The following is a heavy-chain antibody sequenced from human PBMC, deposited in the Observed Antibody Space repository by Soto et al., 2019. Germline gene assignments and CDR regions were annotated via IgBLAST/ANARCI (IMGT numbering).Heavy chain of an antibody. D-gene: IGHD6-19*01. CDR1: GGSISSSSYY. CDR3: ARLPQWLVDY. CDR2: IYYSGST. J-gene: IGHJ4*02. Sequence: QLQLQESGPGLVKPSETLSLTCTVSGGSISSSSYYWGWIRQPPGKGLEWIGSIYYSGSTYYNPSLKSRVTISVDTSKNQFSLKLSYVTAADTAVYYCARLPQWLVDYWGQGTLVTVSS. V-gene: IGHV4-39*01.